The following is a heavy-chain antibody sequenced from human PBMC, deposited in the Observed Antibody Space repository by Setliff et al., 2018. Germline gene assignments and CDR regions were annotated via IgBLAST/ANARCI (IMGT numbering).Heavy chain of an antibody. CDR3: AHRRRRYSGYDSPYYFDY. CDR1: GFSLSTSGVG. D-gene: IGHD5-12*01. J-gene: IGHJ4*02. V-gene: IGHV2-5*02. CDR2: IYWDDDK. Sequence: SGPTLVNPTQTLTLTCTFSGFSLSTSGVGVGWFRQPPVKALEWLALIYWDDDKRYSPSLKSRLTITNDTSKTQVVLTMTNMDPVDTATYYCAHRRRRYSGYDSPYYFDYWGQGTLVTVSS.